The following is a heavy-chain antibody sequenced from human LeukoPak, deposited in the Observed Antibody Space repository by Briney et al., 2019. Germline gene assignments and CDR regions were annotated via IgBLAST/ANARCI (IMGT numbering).Heavy chain of an antibody. J-gene: IGHJ6*03. CDR1: GLSFSSYS. V-gene: IGHV3-21*01. Sequence: GGSLRLSCAASGLSFSSYSMNWVRQAPGKGLEWVSSISSSSSYIYYADSVKGRFTISRDNAKNSLYLQMNSLRAEDTAVYYCAREGNYYGSGSYYNSLHYYYYMDVWGKGTTVTVSS. CDR2: ISSSSSYI. CDR3: AREGNYYGSGSYYNSLHYYYYMDV. D-gene: IGHD3-10*01.